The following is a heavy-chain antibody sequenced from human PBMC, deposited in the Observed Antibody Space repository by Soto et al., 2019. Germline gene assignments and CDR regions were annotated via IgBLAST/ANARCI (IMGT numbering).Heavy chain of an antibody. CDR3: ARGDTPMITGMDSFDI. V-gene: IGHV3-7*01. Sequence: PAGSLRLSCAASGFTFSRYWMNWVRQAPGKGLEWVANIKQDGTEKNYVDSVKGRFTISRDNARKSLYLQMDSLRAEDTAVYFCARGDTPMITGMDSFDIWGQGTMVTVS. CDR1: GFTFSRYW. CDR2: IKQDGTEK. D-gene: IGHD5-18*01. J-gene: IGHJ3*02.